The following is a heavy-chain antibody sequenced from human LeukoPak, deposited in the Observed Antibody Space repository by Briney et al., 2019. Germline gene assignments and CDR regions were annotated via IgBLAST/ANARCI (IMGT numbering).Heavy chain of an antibody. V-gene: IGHV4-4*07. D-gene: IGHD3-10*01. CDR1: GGSSTNY. Sequence: SETLSLTCTVSGGSSTNYWTWIRQPAGKGLEWIGRIYSSGTTTYNPSLRSRVDMSVDTSKNQFSLKLRSVTAADTALYYCARGGASGSHLHWFDPWGQGTLVTVSS. CDR3: ARGGASGSHLHWFDP. J-gene: IGHJ5*02. CDR2: IYSSGTT.